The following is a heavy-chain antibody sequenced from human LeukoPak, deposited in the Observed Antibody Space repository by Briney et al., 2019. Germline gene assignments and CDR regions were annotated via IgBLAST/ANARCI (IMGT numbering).Heavy chain of an antibody. Sequence: GGSLRLSCAASGFAFSTYTMSWVRQAPGKGLEWVSSIPSSSSSIYYADSVRGRFTGSRDNAKNSLYPQMNSLRAEDTAVYSCVRVEDWGAAGNRMDYWGQGTLVTVSS. J-gene: IGHJ4*02. V-gene: IGHV3-21*01. D-gene: IGHD6-13*01. CDR3: VRVEDWGAAGNRMDY. CDR2: IPSSSSSI. CDR1: GFAFSTYT.